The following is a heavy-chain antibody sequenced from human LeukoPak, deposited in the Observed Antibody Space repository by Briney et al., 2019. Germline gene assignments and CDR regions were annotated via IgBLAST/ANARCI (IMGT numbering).Heavy chain of an antibody. CDR3: ARDVTYYDSSYYYDAFDL. Sequence: PGGSLRLSCAASGFTFTNYWMTWVRQAPGKGLEWVANINRDGSQKHYVDSVWGRFTISRDNAKSSLYLQLNSLRAEDTAVYYCARDVTYYDSSYYYDAFDLWGQGTMLTVSS. D-gene: IGHD3-22*01. CDR2: INRDGSQK. CDR1: GFTFTNYW. V-gene: IGHV3-7*01. J-gene: IGHJ3*01.